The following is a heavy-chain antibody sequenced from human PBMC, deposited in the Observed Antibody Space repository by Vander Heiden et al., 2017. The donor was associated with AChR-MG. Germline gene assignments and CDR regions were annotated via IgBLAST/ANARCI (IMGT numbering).Heavy chain of an antibody. Sequence: QVQLVESGGGVVQPGRSLRLSCAASGLTSSSYGMHWVRQAPGKGLEWVAVISYDGSNKYYADSVKGRFTISRDNSKNTLYLQMNSLRAEDTAVYYCAKIHGSVRYSGNWFDPWGQGSLVTVSS. CDR2: ISYDGSNK. D-gene: IGHD3-10*01. V-gene: IGHV3-30*18. CDR3: AKIHGSVRYSGNWFDP. CDR1: GLTSSSYG. J-gene: IGHJ5*02.